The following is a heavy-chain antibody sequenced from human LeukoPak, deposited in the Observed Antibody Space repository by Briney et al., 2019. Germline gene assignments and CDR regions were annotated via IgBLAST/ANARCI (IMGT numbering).Heavy chain of an antibody. CDR3: ARDLDPDTRARGSYDY. Sequence: GGSLRLSCAASGFTFSSYSMNWVRQALGKGLEWVSSISSSSSYRYYADSVKGRFTISRDNAKNSLYLQMNSLRAEGTAVYYCARDLDPDTRARGSYDYWGQGTLVTVSS. J-gene: IGHJ4*02. V-gene: IGHV3-21*01. CDR1: GFTFSSYS. D-gene: IGHD1-26*01. CDR2: ISSSSSYR.